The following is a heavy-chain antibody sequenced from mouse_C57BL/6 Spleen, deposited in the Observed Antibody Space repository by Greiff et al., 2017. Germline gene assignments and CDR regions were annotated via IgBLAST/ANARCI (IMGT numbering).Heavy chain of an antibody. CDR3: ARGPNYGSPDWFAY. J-gene: IGHJ3*01. V-gene: IGHV1-19*01. CDR1: GYTFTDYY. CDR2: INPYNGGT. Sequence: VQLQQSGPVLVKPGASVKMSCKASGYTFTDYYMNWVKQSHGKSLEWIGVINPYNGGTSYNQKFKGKATLTVDKSSSTAYMELNSLTSEDSAVYYCARGPNYGSPDWFAYWGQGTLVTVSA. D-gene: IGHD1-1*01.